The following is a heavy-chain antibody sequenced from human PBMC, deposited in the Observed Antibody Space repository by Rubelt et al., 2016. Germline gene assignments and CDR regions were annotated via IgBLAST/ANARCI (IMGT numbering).Heavy chain of an antibody. D-gene: IGHD4-11*01. CDR1: GGSFNDHY. J-gene: IGHJ4*02. CDR2: INHSGNT. V-gene: IGHV4-34*02. Sequence: QVRLQQWGAGLLKPSETLSLTCAVYGGSFNDHYWSWIRQPPGKGLEWIGEINHSGNTNYNPSLKNRVTMSVDTSKSQFSRGLTSVTAAATAVYYCARVPTTVTTYEPHDYCGRGTLVTVSS. CDR3: ARVPTTVTTYEPHDY.